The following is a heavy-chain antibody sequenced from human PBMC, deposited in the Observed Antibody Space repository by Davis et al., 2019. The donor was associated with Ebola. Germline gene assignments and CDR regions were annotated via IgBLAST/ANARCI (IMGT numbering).Heavy chain of an antibody. CDR2: ISGSGGST. J-gene: IGHJ3*02. D-gene: IGHD6-19*01. CDR3: AKVARQWLVADAFDI. CDR1: GFTFSSYA. V-gene: IGHV3-23*01. Sequence: GESLKISCAASGFTFSSYAMSWVRQAPGKGLEWVSAISGSGGSTYYADSVKGRFTISRDNSKNTLYLQMNSLRAEDTAVYYCAKVARQWLVADAFDIWGQGTMVTVSS.